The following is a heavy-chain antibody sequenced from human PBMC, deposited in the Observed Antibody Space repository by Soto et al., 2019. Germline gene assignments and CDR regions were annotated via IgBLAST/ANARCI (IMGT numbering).Heavy chain of an antibody. CDR3: VKDLYRTGLRFLEWSIVGFDP. J-gene: IGHJ5*02. Sequence: GGSLRLSCSASGFTFSSYAMHWVRQAPGKGLEYVSAISSNGGSTYYADSVKGRFTISRDNSKNTLYLQMSSLRAEDTAVYYCVKDLYRTGLRFLEWSIVGFDPWGQGTLVTVSS. CDR2: ISSNGGST. CDR1: GFTFSSYA. V-gene: IGHV3-64D*08. D-gene: IGHD3-3*01.